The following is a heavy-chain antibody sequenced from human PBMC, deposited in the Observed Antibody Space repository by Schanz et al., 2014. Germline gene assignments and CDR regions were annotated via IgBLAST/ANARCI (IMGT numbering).Heavy chain of an antibody. CDR1: GFTFSSYS. J-gene: IGHJ3*02. CDR3: ARSTLDFWSGYPGAFDI. D-gene: IGHD3-3*01. V-gene: IGHV3-48*02. Sequence: EVQLVESGGGLVQPGGSLRLSCAASGFTFSSYSMSWVRQAPGKGLEWVSYISSSTSTIYSADSVKGRFTISRDNAKNSLYLQMNSLRDEDTAVYYCARSTLDFWSGYPGAFDIWGQGTTVTVSS. CDR2: ISSSTSTI.